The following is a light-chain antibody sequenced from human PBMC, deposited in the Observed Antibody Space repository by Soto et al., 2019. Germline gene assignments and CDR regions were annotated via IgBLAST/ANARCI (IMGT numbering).Light chain of an antibody. V-gene: IGKV3-15*01. J-gene: IGKJ5*01. CDR3: QQDAPRPLT. CDR2: GAS. CDR1: QSVSTR. Sequence: ERGMTGASNTVSVSRGERVSFSVGASQSVSTRLAWYQHKPGQAPRLLMSGASTGATGIPPRFSGSGSGTEFTLTISSLQPDDFATYHCQQDAPRPLTFGPGTRLEIK.